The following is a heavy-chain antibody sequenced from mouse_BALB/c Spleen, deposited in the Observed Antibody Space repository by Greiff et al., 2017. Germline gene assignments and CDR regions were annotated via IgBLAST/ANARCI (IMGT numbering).Heavy chain of an antibody. CDR3: ARDGSKAWFAY. V-gene: IGHV1-87*01. Sequence: VQLQQSGAELARPGASVKLSCKASGYTFTSYWMQWVKQRPGQGLEWIGAIYPGDGDTRYTQKFKGKATLTADKSSSTAYMQLSSLASEDSAVYYCARDGSKAWFAYWGQGTLVTVSA. CDR2: IYPGDGDT. D-gene: IGHD1-1*01. J-gene: IGHJ3*01. CDR1: GYTFTSYW.